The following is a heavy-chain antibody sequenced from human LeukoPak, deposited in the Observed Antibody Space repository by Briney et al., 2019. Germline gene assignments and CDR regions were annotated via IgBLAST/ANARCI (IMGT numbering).Heavy chain of an antibody. Sequence: SETLSLTCTVSGGSISSYYWSWIRQPPGKGLEWIGYIYYSGSTNYNPSLKSRVTISVDTSKNQFSLKLSSVTAADTAVYYCARDPPGYYDSSGYRGGHSDDYWGQGTLVTVSS. CDR3: ARDPPGYYDSSGYRGGHSDDY. D-gene: IGHD3-22*01. J-gene: IGHJ4*02. CDR1: GGSISSYY. CDR2: IYYSGST. V-gene: IGHV4-59*12.